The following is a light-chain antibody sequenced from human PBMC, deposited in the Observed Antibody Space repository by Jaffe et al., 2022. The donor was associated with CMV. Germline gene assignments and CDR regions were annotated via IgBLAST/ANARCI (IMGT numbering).Light chain of an antibody. CDR1: QSVSSSC. CDR3: QQYGNYRT. CDR2: GAS. V-gene: IGKV3-20*01. Sequence: EIVLTQSPGTLSLSPGERATLSCRASQSVSSSCLAWYQQKPGQAPRLLIFGASSRATGIPDRFSGSGSGTDFTLTISRLEPEDFAVYYCQQYGNYRTFGQGTKVEIK. J-gene: IGKJ1*01.